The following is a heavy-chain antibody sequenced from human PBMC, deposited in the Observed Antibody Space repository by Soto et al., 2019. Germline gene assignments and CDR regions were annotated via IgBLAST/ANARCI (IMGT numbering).Heavy chain of an antibody. CDR2: MYFSGST. D-gene: IGHD2-21*01. CDR3: ARGHFFTSGRDFIAA. J-gene: IGHJ5*02. V-gene: IGHV4-59*01. CDR1: GASIYNYY. Sequence: QVQLQESGPGLVKPSETLPLTCSVSGASIYNYYWSWVRQPPGKGLEWIGNMYFSGSTNYNPSLKSRVTISSDASKNQIFLNLTSVTAADTAIYYCARGHFFTSGRDFIAAWGQGTLVTVSS.